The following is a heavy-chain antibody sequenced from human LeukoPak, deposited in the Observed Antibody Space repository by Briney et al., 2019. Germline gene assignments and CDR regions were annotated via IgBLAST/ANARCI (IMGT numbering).Heavy chain of an antibody. CDR1: GFTFSSYW. V-gene: IGHV3-7*01. CDR2: INLDGSEK. Sequence: GGSLRLSCAASGFTFSSYWMSWVRQAPGKGLEWVANINLDGSEKYYVDSVKGRFTISRDNAKNSLYLQMNSLRAEDTAVYYSARTLGMVVPAAMAAFDIWGQGTMVTVSS. J-gene: IGHJ3*02. D-gene: IGHD2-2*01. CDR3: ARTLGMVVPAAMAAFDI.